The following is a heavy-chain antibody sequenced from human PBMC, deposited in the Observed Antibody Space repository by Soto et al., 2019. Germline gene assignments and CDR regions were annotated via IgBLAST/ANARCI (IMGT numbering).Heavy chain of an antibody. CDR2: IKSRTDSGTI. Sequence: EVQLVESGGDLVKPGASLRLSCAVSGVTFLNAWMSWVRQAPGKGLEWVGRIKSRTDSGTIEYAAPVKGRFTISRDDSKNTLFLQMNSLKTEDTGVYFCAIDQDPRRFGNWGQGTLVTVSS. J-gene: IGHJ4*02. CDR1: GVTFLNAW. CDR3: AIDQDPRRFGN. V-gene: IGHV3-15*01.